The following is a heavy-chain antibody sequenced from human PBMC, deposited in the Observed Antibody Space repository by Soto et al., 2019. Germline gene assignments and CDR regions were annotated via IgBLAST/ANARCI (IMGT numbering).Heavy chain of an antibody. CDR1: GYTFTSYA. D-gene: IGHD2-21*02. CDR3: ARIIVVVTVLDY. J-gene: IGHJ4*02. Sequence: QVQLVQSGAEEKKPGASVKVSCKASGYTFTSYAMHWVRQAPGQRLEWMGWINAGNGNTKYSQKFQGRVTITRDTSASTSYMELSSLRSEDTAVYYCARIIVVVTVLDYWGQGTLVTVSS. CDR2: INAGNGNT. V-gene: IGHV1-3*05.